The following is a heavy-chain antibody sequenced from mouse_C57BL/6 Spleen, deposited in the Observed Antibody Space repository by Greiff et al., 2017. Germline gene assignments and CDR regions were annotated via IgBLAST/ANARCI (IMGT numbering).Heavy chain of an antibody. D-gene: IGHD1-1*01. CDR1: GYTFTSYW. Sequence: QVQLQQPGAELVKPGASVKMSCKASGYTFTSYWITWVKQRPGQGLEWIGDIYPGSGSTNYNQKFKSKATLTVDTSSSTAYMQLSSLTSEDSAVYYCARRVDWYFDVWGTGTTVTVSS. J-gene: IGHJ1*03. V-gene: IGHV1-55*01. CDR2: IYPGSGST. CDR3: ARRVDWYFDV.